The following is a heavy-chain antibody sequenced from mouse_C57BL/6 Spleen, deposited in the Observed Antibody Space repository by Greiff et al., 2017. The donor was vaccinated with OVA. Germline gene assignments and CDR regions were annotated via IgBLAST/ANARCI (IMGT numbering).Heavy chain of an antibody. CDR3: ARNEGAAY. V-gene: IGHV1-82*01. CDR1: GYAFSSSW. D-gene: IGHD3-3*01. J-gene: IGHJ3*01. CDR2: IYPGDGDT. Sequence: QVQLQQSGPELVKPGASVKISCKASGYAFSSSWMNWVKQRPGKGLEWIGRIYPGDGDTNYNGKFKGKATLTADKSSSTAYMQLSSLTSEDSAVYFCARNEGAAYWGQGTLVTVSA.